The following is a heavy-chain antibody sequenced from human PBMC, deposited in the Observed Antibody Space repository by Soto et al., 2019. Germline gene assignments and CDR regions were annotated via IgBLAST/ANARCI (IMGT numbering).Heavy chain of an antibody. CDR1: GFTFSSYS. V-gene: IGHV3-21*01. J-gene: IGHJ4*02. CDR2: ISSSSSYI. CDR3: AIDGYNRGFDY. D-gene: IGHD5-12*01. Sequence: EVQLVESGGGLVKPGGSLRLSCAASGFTFSSYSMNWVRQAPGKGLEWVSSISSSSSYIYYADSVKGRFTISRDNAKNPLYLQMNSLRAEDTAVYYCAIDGYNRGFDYWGQGTLVTVSS.